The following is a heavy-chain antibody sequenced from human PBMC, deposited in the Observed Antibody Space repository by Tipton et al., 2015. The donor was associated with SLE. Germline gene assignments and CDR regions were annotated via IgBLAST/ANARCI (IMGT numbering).Heavy chain of an antibody. V-gene: IGHV4-4*07. CDR2: IYTSGST. CDR1: GGSISSYY. J-gene: IGHJ2*01. Sequence: TLSLTCTVSGGSISSYYWSWIRQPTGKGLEWIGRIYTSGSTNYNSSLKSRVTMSVDTSKNQFSLKLSSVTAADTAVYYCARDLAGATIDWYFDLWGRGTLVTVSS. D-gene: IGHD5-24*01. CDR3: ARDLAGATIDWYFDL.